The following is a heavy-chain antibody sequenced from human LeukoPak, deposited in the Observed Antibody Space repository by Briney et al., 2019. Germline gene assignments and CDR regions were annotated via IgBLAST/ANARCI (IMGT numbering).Heavy chain of an antibody. V-gene: IGHV3-30*02. CDR1: GFTFSSYG. Sequence: GGSLRLSCAASGFTFSSYGMHWVRQAPGKGLEWVAFIRYDGSNKYYADSVKGRFTISRDNSKNTLYLQMNSLRAEDTAVYYCAKVLLVVPAAIANWGQGTLVTVSS. D-gene: IGHD2-2*01. CDR2: IRYDGSNK. CDR3: AKVLLVVPAAIAN. J-gene: IGHJ4*02.